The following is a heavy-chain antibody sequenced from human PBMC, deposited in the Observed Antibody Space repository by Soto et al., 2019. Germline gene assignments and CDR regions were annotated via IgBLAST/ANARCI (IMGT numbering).Heavy chain of an antibody. CDR2: ISSSSSYI. V-gene: IGHV3-21*01. D-gene: IGHD5-12*01. CDR1: GFSFSTHT. Sequence: PGGSLRLSCAASGFSFSTHTMNWVRQAPGKGLEWVSSISSSSSYIYYADSVKGRFTISRDNAEKSLYLQMNSLRAEDTAVYYCSRDLIVATITDPWGQGTRVTVSS. J-gene: IGHJ5*02. CDR3: SRDLIVATITDP.